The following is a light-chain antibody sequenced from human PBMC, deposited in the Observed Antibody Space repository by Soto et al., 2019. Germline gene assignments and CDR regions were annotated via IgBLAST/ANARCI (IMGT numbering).Light chain of an antibody. CDR2: G. J-gene: IGLJ1*01. CDR3: CSYAGGYTYL. V-gene: IGLV1-40*01. Sequence: QSVLTQPPSVSGAPGQRVTISCTGSSSNIGAGYPVHWYQQLPGTAPKLLVAGNRPSGVPDRFSVSKSGASASLAITGLQAEDEADYYCCSYAGGYTYLFGTGTKVTVL. CDR1: SSNIGAGYP.